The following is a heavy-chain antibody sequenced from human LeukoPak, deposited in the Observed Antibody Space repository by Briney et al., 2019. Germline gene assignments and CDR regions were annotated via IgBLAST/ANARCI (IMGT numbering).Heavy chain of an antibody. Sequence: ASVKVSCKASGYTFTSYGISWVRQAPGQGLEWMGWISAYNGNTNYAQKLQGRVTMTTDTSTSTAYMELRSLRSDDTAVYYCARLYYDFWSGYYNLGYYGMDVWGQGTTVTVSS. D-gene: IGHD3-3*01. V-gene: IGHV1-18*01. CDR1: GYTFTSYG. CDR2: ISAYNGNT. CDR3: ARLYYDFWSGYYNLGYYGMDV. J-gene: IGHJ6*02.